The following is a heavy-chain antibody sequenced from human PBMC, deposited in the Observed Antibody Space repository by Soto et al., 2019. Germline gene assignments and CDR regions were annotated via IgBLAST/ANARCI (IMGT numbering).Heavy chain of an antibody. Sequence: GGSLRLSCAASGFTFSSYAMTWVRQAPGKGLEWVSTIDNSGGITYYADSVKGRFTISRDNSKNTLYLQMNSLRAEDTAVYYCAKDTFDTAMAKTDFWGRGTLVTVSS. D-gene: IGHD5-18*01. J-gene: IGHJ4*02. CDR3: AKDTFDTAMAKTDF. V-gene: IGHV3-23*01. CDR1: GFTFSSYA. CDR2: IDNSGGIT.